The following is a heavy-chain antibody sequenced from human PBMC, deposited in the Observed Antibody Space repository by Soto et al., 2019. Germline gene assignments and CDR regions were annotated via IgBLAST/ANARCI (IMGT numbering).Heavy chain of an antibody. D-gene: IGHD4-17*01. CDR3: AMPVTVAQTGWYCDH. CDR2: RSASGGAT. V-gene: IGHV3-23*01. CDR1: GFTFSNYA. Sequence: EVQLLESGGGLVQPGGSLRLSWAASGFTFSNYAMGWDQQAPGNGLEGVSGRSASGGATYYADSLKGRFTISRDNSKNTLNLQMNRLRPDDTAIYYCAMPVTVAQTGWYCDHWGRSTLDTVSS. J-gene: IGHJ2*01.